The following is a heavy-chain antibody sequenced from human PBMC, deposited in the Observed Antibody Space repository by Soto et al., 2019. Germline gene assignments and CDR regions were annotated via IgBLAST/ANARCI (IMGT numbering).Heavy chain of an antibody. V-gene: IGHV3-9*01. CDR3: AKDRVRGVIGPFDY. CDR2: ISWNSGSI. Sequence: GGSLRLSCAASGFTFDDYAMHWVRQAPGKGLEWVSGISWNSGSIGYADSVKGRFTISRDNAKNSLYLQMNSLRAEDTALYYCAKDRVRGVIGPFDYWGQGTLVTVSS. CDR1: GFTFDDYA. J-gene: IGHJ4*02. D-gene: IGHD3-10*01.